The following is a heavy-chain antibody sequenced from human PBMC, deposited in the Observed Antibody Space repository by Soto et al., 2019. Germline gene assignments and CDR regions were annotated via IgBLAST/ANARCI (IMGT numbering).Heavy chain of an antibody. CDR3: ARGPTDYDDNSGNYFLDY. V-gene: IGHV1-18*01. CDR2: ISTYNGNT. Sequence: QVQLVQSGAEVKKPGASVKVSCKASGYTFTTYGRSWVRQAPGQGLDWMGWISTYNGNTKYAERLQGRVTMTTDTTTSTAYMELRSLTSDDTAVYYCARGPTDYDDNSGNYFLDYWGQGTLVTVSS. D-gene: IGHD3-22*01. J-gene: IGHJ4*02. CDR1: GYTFTTYG.